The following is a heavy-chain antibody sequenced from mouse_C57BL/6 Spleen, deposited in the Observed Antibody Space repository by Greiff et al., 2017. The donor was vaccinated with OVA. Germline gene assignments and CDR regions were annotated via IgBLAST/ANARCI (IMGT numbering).Heavy chain of an antibody. CDR1: GYTFTDYY. CDR2: IYPGSGNT. J-gene: IGHJ3*01. CDR3: ARGYYGSSYGFAY. D-gene: IGHD1-1*01. V-gene: IGHV1-76*01. Sequence: VHLVESGAELVRPGASVKLSCKASGYTFTDYYINWVKQRPGQGLEWIARIYPGSGNTYYNEKFKGKATLTAEKSSSTAYMQLSSLTSEDSAVYFCARGYYGSSYGFAYWGQGTLVTVSA.